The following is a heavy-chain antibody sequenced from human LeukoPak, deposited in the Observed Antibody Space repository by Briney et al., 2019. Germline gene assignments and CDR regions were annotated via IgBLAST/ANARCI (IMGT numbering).Heavy chain of an antibody. V-gene: IGHV4-4*02. CDR1: TDSITRTW. Sequence: PSETQSLTCVFSTDSITRTWWSWVRQPPRKGLEWIGEVHKSGSTNYYPSLQSRVTISIDKSKSQIALELTSVTAADTAVYYCAKEIVGAPTPGAYWGQGILVTVSS. J-gene: IGHJ4*02. CDR3: AKEIVGAPTPGAY. CDR2: VHKSGST. D-gene: IGHD1-26*01.